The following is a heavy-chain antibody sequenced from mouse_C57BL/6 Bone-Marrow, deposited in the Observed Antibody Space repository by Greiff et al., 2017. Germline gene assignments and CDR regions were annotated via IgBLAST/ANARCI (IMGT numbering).Heavy chain of an antibody. J-gene: IGHJ3*01. D-gene: IGHD5-2*01. CDR1: GFTFTSYW. V-gene: IGHV1-55*01. CDR2: IYPGRGST. Sequence: QVQLQQPGAELVKPGASVKMSCKASGFTFTSYWITWVKQRPGQGLEWIGDIYPGRGSTNYNEKFKSKATQTVDTSSSTAYMQLSRLTSKDSAVFYCSRTEYGGTWYAGWGQGTLVTVSA. CDR3: SRTEYGGTWYAG.